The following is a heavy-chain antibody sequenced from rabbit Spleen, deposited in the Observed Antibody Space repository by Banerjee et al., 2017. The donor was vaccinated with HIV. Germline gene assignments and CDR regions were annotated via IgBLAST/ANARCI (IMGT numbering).Heavy chain of an antibody. J-gene: IGHJ4*01. CDR3: ARDLVAVIGWNFNL. V-gene: IGHV1S45*01. Sequence: QEQLKESGGGLVQPGGSLTLSCKASGIDFTKYYITWVRQAPGKGLEWIACINTATGKAVYASWAKGRFTISKTSSTTVTLQMTSLTAADTATYFCARDLVAVIGWNFNLWGQGTLVTVS. CDR2: INTATGKA. CDR1: GIDFTKYY. D-gene: IGHD1-1*01.